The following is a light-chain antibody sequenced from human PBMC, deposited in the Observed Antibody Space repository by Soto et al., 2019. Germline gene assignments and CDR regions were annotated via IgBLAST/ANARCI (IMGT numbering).Light chain of an antibody. CDR1: SSDFGGYNY. Sequence: QSVLAQPASVSGTPGQSITLSCTGTSSDFGGYNYVSWYQQHPGKAPKLLIYDVTNRPSGVSNRFSGSKSGNTASLTISGLQAEDEADYYCSSYRSSSPVYVFGPGTKVTVL. CDR3: SSYRSSSPVYV. J-gene: IGLJ1*01. V-gene: IGLV2-14*03. CDR2: DVT.